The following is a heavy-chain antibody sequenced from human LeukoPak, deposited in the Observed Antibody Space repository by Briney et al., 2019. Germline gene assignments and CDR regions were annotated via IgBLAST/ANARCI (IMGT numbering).Heavy chain of an antibody. CDR2: MFYSGST. J-gene: IGHJ4*02. CDR1: DGAVSSGNFH. Sequence: SETLSLTCTVSDGAVSSGNFHWGWMRQPQGKGPEWSGSMFYSGSTYYNPSLKSLVTISVDTSKHQFSLKVTSVTAADTAVYYCARHPTRRDVYDHLDYWGQGTLVTVSS. D-gene: IGHD5/OR15-5a*01. V-gene: IGHV4-39*01. CDR3: ARHPTRRDVYDHLDY.